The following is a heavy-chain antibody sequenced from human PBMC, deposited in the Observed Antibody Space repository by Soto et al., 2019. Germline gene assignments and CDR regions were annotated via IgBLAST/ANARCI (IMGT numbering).Heavy chain of an antibody. V-gene: IGHV3-7*01. CDR3: AGDRVGNGSYNGCFDH. Sequence: GSLVPPCAGSWFSHRPYWMTWVRQAPGKGLEWVANIKQNGRTNYYPASVKGRITTAEENEKNFLYLQMDSLTADDTAVYFCAGDRVGNGSYNGCFDHWGKGTLVTVSS. CDR1: WFSHRPYW. CDR2: IKQNGRTN. J-gene: IGHJ4*02. D-gene: IGHD3-9*01.